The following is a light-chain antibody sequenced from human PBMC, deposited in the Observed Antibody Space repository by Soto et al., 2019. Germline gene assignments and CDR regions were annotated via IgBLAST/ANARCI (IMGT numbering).Light chain of an antibody. J-gene: IGKJ4*01. CDR1: QSIFYSSNNKNY. V-gene: IGKV4-1*01. Sequence: DIVMTQSPDSLAVSLGERATINCKSSQSIFYSSNNKNYLIWYQQNPGQPPKLLLYWASTRESGVPDRFSGSGSGTDFTLTISSLQAEDVAVYYCQQYYTTPLTFGGGTKVEIK. CDR2: WAS. CDR3: QQYYTTPLT.